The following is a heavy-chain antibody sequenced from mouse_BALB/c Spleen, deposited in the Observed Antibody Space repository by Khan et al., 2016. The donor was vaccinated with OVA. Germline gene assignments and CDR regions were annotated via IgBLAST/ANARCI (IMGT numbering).Heavy chain of an antibody. CDR3: AIYHGYFDV. J-gene: IGHJ1*01. CDR2: VNPNNGGT. Sequence: VQLKESGPDLVKPGASVKISCKASGYSFSGYYIHWVKQSHGKSLEWIGRVNPNNGGTSYNQKFKGKAILTVDKSSNTAYMELRSLTSEDSAVYSCAIYHGYFDVWGAGTTVTVSS. CDR1: GYSFSGYY. V-gene: IGHV1-26*01.